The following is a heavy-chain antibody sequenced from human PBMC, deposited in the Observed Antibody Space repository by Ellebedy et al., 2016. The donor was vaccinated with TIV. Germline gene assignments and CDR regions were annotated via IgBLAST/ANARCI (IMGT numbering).Heavy chain of an antibody. Sequence: ASVKVSCKASGGTFSSYAISWVRQAPGQGLEWMGRIIPILGIANYAQKFQGRVTITADKSTSTAYMELSSLRSEDTAVYYCASSLGRFDAFDIWGQGTMVTVSS. CDR2: IIPILGIA. D-gene: IGHD3-3*01. CDR3: ASSLGRFDAFDI. V-gene: IGHV1-69*04. J-gene: IGHJ3*02. CDR1: GGTFSSYA.